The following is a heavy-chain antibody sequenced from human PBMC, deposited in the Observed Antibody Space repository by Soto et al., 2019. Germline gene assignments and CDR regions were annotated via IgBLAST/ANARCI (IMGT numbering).Heavy chain of an antibody. CDR2: ISGSGVTT. D-gene: IGHD6-13*01. CDR3: AKDKFLGIAAVFGY. V-gene: IGHV3-23*01. CDR1: GFTFSSYA. J-gene: IGHJ4*02. Sequence: GGSLRLSCAASGFTFSSYAMNWVRQAPGKGLEWVSVISGSGVTTYYADSVKGRFTISRDNSKNTLYLQMNSLTAEDTAVYYCAKDKFLGIAAVFGYWGQGTLVTVSS.